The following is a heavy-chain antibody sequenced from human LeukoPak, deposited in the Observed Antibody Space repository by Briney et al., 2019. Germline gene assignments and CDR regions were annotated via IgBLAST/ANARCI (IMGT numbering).Heavy chain of an antibody. CDR1: GFTFSSYS. Sequence: GGSLRLSCAASGFTFSSYSMNWVRQAPGKGLEWVSYISSSSSTIYYADSVKGRFTISRDNDKNSLYLQMNSLRAEDTAVYYCARGVAAAGSDFDNWGQGTLVTVSS. CDR3: ARGVAAAGSDFDN. CDR2: ISSSSSTI. J-gene: IGHJ4*02. D-gene: IGHD6-13*01. V-gene: IGHV3-48*04.